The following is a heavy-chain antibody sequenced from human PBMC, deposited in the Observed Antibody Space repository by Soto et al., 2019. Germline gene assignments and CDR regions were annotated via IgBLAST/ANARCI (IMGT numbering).Heavy chain of an antibody. Sequence: PGGSLRLSCAASGFTFNDYIMHWVRQAPGKGLEWVSFISWDGGSTYYADSVKGRFTISRDNIKNSLYLQMDSLRTEDTALYYCAKDTSWTIDYWGRGTLLTVSS. J-gene: IGHJ4*02. D-gene: IGHD4-17*01. CDR2: ISWDGGST. V-gene: IGHV3-43*01. CDR1: GFTFNDYI. CDR3: AKDTSWTIDY.